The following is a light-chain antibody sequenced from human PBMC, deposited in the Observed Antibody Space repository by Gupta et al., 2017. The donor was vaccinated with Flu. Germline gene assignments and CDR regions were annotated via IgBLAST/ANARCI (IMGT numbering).Light chain of an antibody. V-gene: IGKV3-15*01. CDR3: QQYNNWPLT. Sequence: PATLSVSPGERATLSCRASQSVGSNLAWYQQKPGQAPRLLIYGASTGATGIPARFSGSGSGTEFTLTINSLQSEDSAVYYCQQYNNWPLTFGPGTKVDFK. J-gene: IGKJ3*01. CDR1: QSVGSN. CDR2: GAS.